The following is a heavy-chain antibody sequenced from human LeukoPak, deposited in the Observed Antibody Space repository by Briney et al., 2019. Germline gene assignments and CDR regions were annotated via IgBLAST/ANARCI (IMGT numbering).Heavy chain of an antibody. CDR3: AREYYYYYIDF. J-gene: IGHJ6*03. V-gene: IGHV1-2*02. CDR1: VSTFTIYY. Sequence: ASVTVSCTASVSTFTIYYMHWVRRAPGQGLEWMGWINPNSGGTNYAQQFQGRVTMTRDTSISTAHMELSRLRSDDTAVYYCAREYYYYYIDFWGKGTTVTVSS. CDR2: INPNSGGT.